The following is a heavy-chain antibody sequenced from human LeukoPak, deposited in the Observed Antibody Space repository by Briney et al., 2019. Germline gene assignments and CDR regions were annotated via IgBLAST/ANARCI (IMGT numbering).Heavy chain of an antibody. D-gene: IGHD1-26*01. CDR2: INAGNGNT. V-gene: IGHV1-3*01. CDR3: ARARWELPHFDY. J-gene: IGHJ4*02. Sequence: MHXVXQAPGQRLEXMGWINAGNGNTKYSQKFQGRVTITRDTSASTAYMELSSLRSEDTAVYYCARARWELPHFDYWGQGTLVTVSS.